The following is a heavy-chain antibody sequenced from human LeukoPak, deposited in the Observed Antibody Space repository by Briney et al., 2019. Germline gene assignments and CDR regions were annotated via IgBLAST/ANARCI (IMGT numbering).Heavy chain of an antibody. CDR3: ARDRSVTFGGDLH. J-gene: IGHJ4*02. Sequence: GGSLRLSCAASGFTFSSYLMHWVRQAPGKGLVWVSRINSDGSSTTYADSVKGRFIISRDNAKNTLYLQTNSLRAEDTAVYYCARDRSVTFGGDLHWGQGTLVTVSS. CDR1: GFTFSSYL. V-gene: IGHV3-74*01. D-gene: IGHD3-16*01. CDR2: INSDGSST.